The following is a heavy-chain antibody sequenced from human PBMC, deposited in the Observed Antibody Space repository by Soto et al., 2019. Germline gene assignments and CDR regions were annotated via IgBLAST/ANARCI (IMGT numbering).Heavy chain of an antibody. J-gene: IGHJ6*03. CDR2: IYYSGST. V-gene: IGHV4-59*08. Sequence: PSETLSLTCTVSGGSISSYYWSWIRQPPGKGLEWIGYIYYSGSTNYNPSLKSRVTISVDTSKNQFSLKLSSVTAADTAVYYCARHPHFFYSSSSGYYYYMDVWGKGTTVTVSS. CDR3: ARHPHFFYSSSSGYYYYMDV. D-gene: IGHD6-6*01. CDR1: GGSISSYY.